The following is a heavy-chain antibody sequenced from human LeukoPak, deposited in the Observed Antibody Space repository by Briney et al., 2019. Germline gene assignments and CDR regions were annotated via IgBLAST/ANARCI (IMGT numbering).Heavy chain of an antibody. J-gene: IGHJ3*02. CDR1: GYTFTSYY. CDR3: AKDEDSGSYGGWDAFDI. Sequence: ASVKVSCKASGYTFTSYYIHWVRQAPGQGLEWMGIIYPGGGSTNSAQKFQGRVTMTRDMSTSTVYMELSSLRAEDMALYYCAKDEDSGSYGGWDAFDIWGQGTMVTVSS. V-gene: IGHV1-46*01. D-gene: IGHD1-26*01. CDR2: IYPGGGST.